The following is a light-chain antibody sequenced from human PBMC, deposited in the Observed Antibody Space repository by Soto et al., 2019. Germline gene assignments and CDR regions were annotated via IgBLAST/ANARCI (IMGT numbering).Light chain of an antibody. V-gene: IGLV2-11*01. CDR3: CSYAGSYTYV. J-gene: IGLJ1*01. Sequence: SALTQPHSVSGSPGQSVTISCTGTSSDVGGYNRVSWYQQHPGKAPKLMVYDVNKRPSGVPDRFSGSKSGNTASLTISGLQAEDEADYYCCSYAGSYTYVFGTGTKLTVL. CDR1: SSDVGGYNR. CDR2: DVN.